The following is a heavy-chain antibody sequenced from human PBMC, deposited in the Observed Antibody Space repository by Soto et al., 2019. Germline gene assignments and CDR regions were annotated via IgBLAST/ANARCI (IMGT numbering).Heavy chain of an antibody. CDR2: ISAFNGNT. CDR1: GYTFTTYD. V-gene: IGHV1-18*01. CDR3: ARAVSHFYHYYYMDV. D-gene: IGHD2-8*01. J-gene: IGHJ6*03. Sequence: QVQLVQSGAEVKKPGASVKVSCKASGYTFTTYDISWVRQAPGQGLEWMGWISAFNGNTNYAQKLQGRVTMTTDTSTSTAYMELRSLRSDDTAVYDCARAVSHFYHYYYMDVWGKGTTVTVSS.